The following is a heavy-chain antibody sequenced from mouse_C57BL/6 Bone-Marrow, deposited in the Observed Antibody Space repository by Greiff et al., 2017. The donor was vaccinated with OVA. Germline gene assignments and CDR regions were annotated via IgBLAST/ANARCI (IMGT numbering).Heavy chain of an antibody. V-gene: IGHV1-76*01. D-gene: IGHD1-1*01. CDR1: GYTFTDYY. CDR2: IYPGSGNT. CDR3: ARDYYGAWFAY. J-gene: IGHJ3*01. Sequence: VKLMESGAELVRPGASVKLSCKASGYTFTDYYINWVKQRPGQGLEWIARIYPGSGNTYYNEKFKGKATLTAEKSSSTAYMQLSSLTSEDSAVYFCARDYYGAWFAYWGQGTLVTVSA.